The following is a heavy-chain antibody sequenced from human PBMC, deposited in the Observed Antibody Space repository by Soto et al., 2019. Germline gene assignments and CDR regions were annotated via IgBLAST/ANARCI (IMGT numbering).Heavy chain of an antibody. D-gene: IGHD2-2*01. V-gene: IGHV4-4*07. CDR1: GGSISGYY. CDR3: SRVGCSNSKCYTRGMDV. CDR2: IYSDGTT. J-gene: IGHJ6*02. Sequence: SETLSLTCTVSGGSISGYYWSWVRQPAGKGLEWVGRIYSDGTTNYSPPLKSRVTMSLDTSKDQFSLHLNSVTAADTAVYYCSRVGCSNSKCYTRGMDVWGQGTTVTVSS.